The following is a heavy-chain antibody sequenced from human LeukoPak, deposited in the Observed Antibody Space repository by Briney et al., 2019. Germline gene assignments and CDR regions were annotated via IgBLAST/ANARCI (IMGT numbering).Heavy chain of an antibody. J-gene: IGHJ4*02. D-gene: IGHD4-17*01. V-gene: IGHV3-74*01. Sequence: GGSLRLSCAASGFTFYSYAMSWVRQGPGKGLVWVSRINPDGRSTDYADSVKGRFTISRDNAKNTLHLQMNSLRADDTAMYFCSTSHNGDPDHFDYWGQGTLVTVSS. CDR1: GFTFYSYA. CDR3: STSHNGDPDHFDY. CDR2: INPDGRST.